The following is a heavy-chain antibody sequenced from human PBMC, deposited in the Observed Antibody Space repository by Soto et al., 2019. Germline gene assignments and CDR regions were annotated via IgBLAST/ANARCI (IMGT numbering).Heavy chain of an antibody. Sequence: SPTLSLPCDISGHSVSSNSAAWNWIRQSPSRGLEWLGRTYYRSKWYNDYAVSVQSRLTIKAHTSKNQFSLQLNSVTPHATPVYCPARARDGYNYGEALDIWGQGTMVTVSS. CDR2: TYYRSKWYN. J-gene: IGHJ3*02. D-gene: IGHD5-12*01. CDR1: GHSVSSNSAA. V-gene: IGHV6-1*01. CDR3: ARARDGYNYGEALDI.